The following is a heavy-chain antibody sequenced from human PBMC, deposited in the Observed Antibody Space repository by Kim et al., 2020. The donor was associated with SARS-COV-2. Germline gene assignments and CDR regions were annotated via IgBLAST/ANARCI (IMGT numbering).Heavy chain of an antibody. Sequence: NYNPALQSRVTISVDKSKSQFYLKLSSVTAADTAVYYCARVGWDTVTMGYWGQGTLVTVSS. D-gene: IGHD4-17*01. J-gene: IGHJ4*02. V-gene: IGHV4-4*02. CDR3: ARVGWDTVTMGY.